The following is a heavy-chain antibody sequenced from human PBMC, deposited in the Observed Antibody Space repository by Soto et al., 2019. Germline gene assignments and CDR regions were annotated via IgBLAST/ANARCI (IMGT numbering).Heavy chain of an antibody. Sequence: LRLSCATSGFTFSTHWMGWVRQAPGKGLEWVSAISGSGGSTYYADSVKGRFTISRDNSKNTLYLQMNSLRAEDTAVYYCAKNKEYYGSGKSYYFDYWGQGTLVIVSS. V-gene: IGHV3-23*01. J-gene: IGHJ4*02. CDR2: ISGSGGST. D-gene: IGHD3-10*01. CDR1: GFTFSTHW. CDR3: AKNKEYYGSGKSYYFDY.